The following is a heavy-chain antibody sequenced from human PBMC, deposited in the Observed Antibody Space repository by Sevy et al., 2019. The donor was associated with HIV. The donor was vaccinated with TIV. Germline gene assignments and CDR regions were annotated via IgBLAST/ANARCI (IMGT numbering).Heavy chain of an antibody. J-gene: IGHJ4*02. CDR2: IKQDGSEK. CDR3: AGAYYYGSGSYYPLDY. Sequence: GGSLRLSCAASGFTFSSYWMSWVRQAPGKGLEWVANIKQDGSEKYYVDSVKGRFTSSRDNAKNSLYLQMNSLRAEDTAVYYCAGAYYYGSGSYYPLDYWGQGTLVTVSS. V-gene: IGHV3-7*01. CDR1: GFTFSSYW. D-gene: IGHD3-10*01.